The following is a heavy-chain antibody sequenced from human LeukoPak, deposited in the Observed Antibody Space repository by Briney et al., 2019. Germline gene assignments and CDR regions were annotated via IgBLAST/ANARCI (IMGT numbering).Heavy chain of an antibody. CDR1: GFTFSSYS. CDR3: ARDSSYDSSGYYYSELNYYYYYMDV. Sequence: PGGSLRLSCAASGFTFSSYSMNWVRQAPGKGLEWVSYISSSSSTIYYADSVKGRFTISRDNAKNSLYLQMNSLRAEDTAVYYCARDSSYDSSGYYYSELNYYYYYMDVWGKGTTVTVSS. D-gene: IGHD3-22*01. V-gene: IGHV3-48*01. CDR2: ISSSSSTI. J-gene: IGHJ6*03.